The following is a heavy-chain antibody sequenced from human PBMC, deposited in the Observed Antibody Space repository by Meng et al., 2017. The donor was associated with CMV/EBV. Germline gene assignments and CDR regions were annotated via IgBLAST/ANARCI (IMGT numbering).Heavy chain of an antibody. CDR3: ARVVIMVYYYYGMDV. V-gene: IGHV3-30-3*01. CDR1: GFTFSSYA. D-gene: IGHD3-3*01. J-gene: IGHJ6*02. Sequence: LSLTCAASGFTFSSYAMHWVRQAPGKGLEWVAVISYDGSNKYYADSVKGRFTISRDNSKNTLYLQMNSLRAEDTAVYYCARVVIMVYYYYGMDVWGQGTTVTVSS. CDR2: ISYDGSNK.